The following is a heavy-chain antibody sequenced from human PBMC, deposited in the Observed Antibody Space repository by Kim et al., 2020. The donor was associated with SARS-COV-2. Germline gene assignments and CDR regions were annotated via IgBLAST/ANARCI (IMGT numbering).Heavy chain of an antibody. Sequence: GGSLRLSCVVSGFTVSDYYMNWIRQAPGKGLKWVSLISSREGTIYYADSVKDRFTISRDNAKNSLYLQMNSLRVEDTAVYYCARESVEATILFDSWRQGT. CDR2: ISSREGTI. V-gene: IGHV3-11*04. J-gene: IGHJ4*02. CDR1: GFTVSDYY. D-gene: IGHD6-19*01. CDR3: ARESVEATILFDS.